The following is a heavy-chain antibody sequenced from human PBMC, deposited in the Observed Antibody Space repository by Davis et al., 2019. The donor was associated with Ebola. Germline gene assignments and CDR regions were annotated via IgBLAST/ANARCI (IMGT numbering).Heavy chain of an antibody. CDR2: IRSKANSYAT. V-gene: IGHV3-73*01. J-gene: IGHJ4*02. Sequence: GESLKISCAASGFTFSGSAMHWVRQASGKGREWVGRIRSKANSYATAYAASVKGRFTISRDDSKNTAYLQMNSLKTEDTAVYYCTSEGGGSSGWYRVEGGDYWGQGTLVTVSS. D-gene: IGHD6-19*01. CDR3: TSEGGGSSGWYRVEGGDY. CDR1: GFTFSGSA.